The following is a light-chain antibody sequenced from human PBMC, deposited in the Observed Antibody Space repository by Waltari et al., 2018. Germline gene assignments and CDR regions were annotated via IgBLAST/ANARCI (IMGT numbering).Light chain of an antibody. V-gene: IGLV3-27*01. CDR1: MLPKKY. J-gene: IGLJ1*01. CDR3: YSTTDNNLGV. CDR2: QDS. Sequence: SSELTQPSSVSVSPGQTARITCSGDMLPKKYTRRFQQKPGQAPVLVLYQDSARPSGIPERFSGSSSGTTVTLTISGAQVEDEADYYCYSTTDNNLGVFGPGTRVTVL.